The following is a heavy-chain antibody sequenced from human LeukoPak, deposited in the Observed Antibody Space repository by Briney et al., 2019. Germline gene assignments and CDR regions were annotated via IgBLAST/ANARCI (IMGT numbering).Heavy chain of an antibody. V-gene: IGHV4-30-4*07. CDR1: GDSISSGGYS. Sequence: SETLSLTCAVSGDSISSGGYSWSWIRQPPGKGLEWIGYIYYSGSTYYNPSLKSRVTISVDTSKNQFSLKLSSVTAADTAVYYCARDRGTAVTTLFDYWGQGTLVTVST. J-gene: IGHJ4*02. D-gene: IGHD4-17*01. CDR3: ARDRGTAVTTLFDY. CDR2: IYYSGST.